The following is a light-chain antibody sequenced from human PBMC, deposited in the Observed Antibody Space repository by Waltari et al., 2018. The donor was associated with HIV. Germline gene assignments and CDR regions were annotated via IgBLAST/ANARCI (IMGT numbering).Light chain of an antibody. CDR2: SAS. Sequence: DIQLTQSQSFMSASVGDRVTITCRASPAITSYLVWYQQKLGKAPKLFIYSASTLERGVPSRFSGGGSDTEFSLTISILQPEHSSTYSCQQLHTYPFTFGQGTKLEIK. V-gene: IGKV1-9*01. J-gene: IGKJ2*01. CDR3: QQLHTYPFT. CDR1: PAITSY.